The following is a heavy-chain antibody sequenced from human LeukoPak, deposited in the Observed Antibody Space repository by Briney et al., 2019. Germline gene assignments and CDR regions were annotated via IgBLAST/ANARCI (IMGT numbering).Heavy chain of an antibody. CDR2: IWYDGSNK. Sequence: GRSLRLSCAASGFTFSSYGMHWVRQAPGKGLEWVAVIWYDGSNKYYADSVKGRFTISRDSSENTLYLQMNSLRAEDTAVYYCARDYLDWYFDLWGRGTLVTVSS. CDR1: GFTFSSYG. CDR3: ARDYLDWYFDL. J-gene: IGHJ2*01. V-gene: IGHV3-33*01.